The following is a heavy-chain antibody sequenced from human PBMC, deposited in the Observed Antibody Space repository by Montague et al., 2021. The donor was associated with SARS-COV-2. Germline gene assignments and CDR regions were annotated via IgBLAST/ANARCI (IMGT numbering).Heavy chain of an antibody. D-gene: IGHD3-10*01. J-gene: IGHJ4*02. CDR1: GFTFDDYG. CDR3: SRGGGMIRGVVDF. Sequence: SLRLSCAVSGFTFDDYGMSWVRQAPGKGLEWVSGISRSGDSTAYGDSVKGRFTIFRDNAKNSLYLQMNSLRVEDTAFYHCSRGGGMIRGVVDFWGQGILVSVSS. CDR2: ISRSGDST. V-gene: IGHV3-20*01.